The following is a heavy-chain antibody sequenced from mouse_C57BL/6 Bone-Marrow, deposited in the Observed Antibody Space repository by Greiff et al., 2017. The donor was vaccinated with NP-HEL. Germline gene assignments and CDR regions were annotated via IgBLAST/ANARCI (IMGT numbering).Heavy chain of an antibody. CDR1: GYTFTSYG. D-gene: IGHD1-3*01. Sequence: QVQLKQSGAELARPGASVKLSCKASGYTFTSYGISWVKQRTGQGLEWIGEIYPRSGNTYYNEKFKGKATLTADKSSSTAYMELRSLTSEDSAVYFCARDNYFYYYAMDYWGQGTSVTVSS. CDR3: ARDNYFYYYAMDY. J-gene: IGHJ4*01. CDR2: IYPRSGNT. V-gene: IGHV1-81*01.